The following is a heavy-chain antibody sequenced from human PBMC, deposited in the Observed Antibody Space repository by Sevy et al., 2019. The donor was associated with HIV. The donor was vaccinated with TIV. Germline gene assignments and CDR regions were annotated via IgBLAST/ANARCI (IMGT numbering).Heavy chain of an antibody. CDR3: ATTKHYLDRSSYPFGY. CDR2: FDPEDGKR. D-gene: IGHD3-22*01. J-gene: IGHJ4*02. Sequence: ASVKVSCKVSGYTLTELSMHWVRQAPGKGLEWVGTFDPEDGKRIYAQKFKGRLTMTEDTSTETAYMELNSLRSDDTAVYYCATTKHYLDRSSYPFGYWGQGTQVSGSS. CDR1: GYTLTELS. V-gene: IGHV1-24*01.